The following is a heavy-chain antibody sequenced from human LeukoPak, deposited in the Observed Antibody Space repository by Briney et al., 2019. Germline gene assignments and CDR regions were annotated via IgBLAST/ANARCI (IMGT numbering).Heavy chain of an antibody. J-gene: IGHJ4*02. Sequence: GASVKVSCKASGYTFTSYDINWVRQATGQGLEWMGWINPNSGGTNYAQKFQGRVTMTRDTSISTAYMELSRLRSDDTAVYYCARDSDILTGYYNSPYFDYWGQGTLVTVSS. V-gene: IGHV1-2*02. D-gene: IGHD3-9*01. CDR1: GYTFTSYD. CDR2: INPNSGGT. CDR3: ARDSDILTGYYNSPYFDY.